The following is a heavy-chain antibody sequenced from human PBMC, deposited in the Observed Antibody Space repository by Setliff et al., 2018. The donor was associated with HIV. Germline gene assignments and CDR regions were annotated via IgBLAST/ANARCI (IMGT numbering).Heavy chain of an antibody. J-gene: IGHJ4*02. CDR2: ITSGGST. CDR1: GFTFSNAW. V-gene: IGHV3-53*01. D-gene: IGHD5-18*01. CDR3: AKGFRPVDTALVSGPTY. Sequence: GGSLRLSCAASGFTFSNAWMNWVRQTPEKGLEWVSIITSGGSTYYADSAKGRFIISRDNSQNTLYLQMNSLRADDTAIYYCAKGFRPVDTALVSGPTYWGQGIRVTVSS.